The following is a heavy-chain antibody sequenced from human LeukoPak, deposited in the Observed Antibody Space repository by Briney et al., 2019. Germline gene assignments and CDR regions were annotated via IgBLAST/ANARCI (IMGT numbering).Heavy chain of an antibody. CDR2: INPNSGGT. CDR1: GYTFTGYY. Sequence: GASVKVSCKTSGYTFTGYYMHWLRQAPGQGLEWMGRINPNSGGTYYARKFQGRVTMTRDTSISTSYMELTSLKSDDTAVYYCAAGVLRGGGNWCDPWGQGTLVTVSS. V-gene: IGHV1-2*06. CDR3: AAGVLRGGGNWCDP. D-gene: IGHD2/OR15-2a*01. J-gene: IGHJ5*02.